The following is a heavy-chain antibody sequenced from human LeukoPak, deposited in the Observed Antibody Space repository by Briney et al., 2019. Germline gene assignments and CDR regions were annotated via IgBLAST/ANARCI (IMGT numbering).Heavy chain of an antibody. J-gene: IGHJ6*04. Sequence: ASVKVSCKASGYTFTSYGISWVRQAPGQGLEWMGWISAYNGNTNYAQKLQGRVTMTTDTSTSTAYMELRSLKSEDTAVYYCATEADGSLTVWGKGTMVTVSS. CDR3: ATEADGSLTV. D-gene: IGHD3-10*01. CDR2: ISAYNGNT. CDR1: GYTFTSYG. V-gene: IGHV1-18*01.